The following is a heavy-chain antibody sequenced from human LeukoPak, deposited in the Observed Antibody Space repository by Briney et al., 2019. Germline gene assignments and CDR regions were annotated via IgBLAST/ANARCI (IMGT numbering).Heavy chain of an antibody. Sequence: GASVKVSCKASGNTFTGYYMHWVRQAPGQGLEWMGWINPNSGGTNYAQKFQGRVTMTRDTSISTAYMEGSSLRSEDTPVYSCARDLRFGELSFPPFDYWGQGTLVTVSS. D-gene: IGHD3-10*01. J-gene: IGHJ4*02. V-gene: IGHV1-2*02. CDR3: ARDLRFGELSFPPFDY. CDR2: INPNSGGT. CDR1: GNTFTGYY.